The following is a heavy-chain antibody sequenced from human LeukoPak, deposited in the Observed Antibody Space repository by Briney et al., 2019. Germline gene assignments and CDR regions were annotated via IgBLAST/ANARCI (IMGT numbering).Heavy chain of an antibody. D-gene: IGHD1-26*01. Sequence: PSETLSLTCAVYGGSFSGYYWSWIRQPPVKGLEWIGEINHSGSTNYNPSLKSRVTISVDTSKNQFSLKLSSVTAADTAVYYCARGQAGWELLVWGQGTLVTVSS. J-gene: IGHJ4*02. CDR1: GGSFSGYY. V-gene: IGHV4-34*01. CDR2: INHSGST. CDR3: ARGQAGWELLV.